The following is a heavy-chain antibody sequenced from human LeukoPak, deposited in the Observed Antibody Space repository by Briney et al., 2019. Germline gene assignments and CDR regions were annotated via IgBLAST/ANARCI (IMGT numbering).Heavy chain of an antibody. CDR1: GYTFTSYG. D-gene: IGHD5-24*01. Sequence: ASVKLSCTASGYTFTSYGISWVRQAPGQGLEWMGWISAYNGNTNYAQKLQGRVTMTTDTSTSTAYMELRSLRSDHTAVYYCARGLTSELQFIKTYYYYDGMDVWGQGTTVTVSS. V-gene: IGHV1-18*01. J-gene: IGHJ6*02. CDR2: ISAYNGNT. CDR3: ARGLTSELQFIKTYYYYDGMDV.